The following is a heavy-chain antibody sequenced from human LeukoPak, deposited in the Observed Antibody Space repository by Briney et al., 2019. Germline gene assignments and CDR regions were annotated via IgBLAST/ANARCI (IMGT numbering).Heavy chain of an antibody. D-gene: IGHD2-21*02. CDR2: TIPIFGIA. Sequence: GSSVKVSCKASGGTFSSYAISWVRQAPGQGLEWMGRTIPIFGIANYAQKFQGRVTITADKSTSTAYMELSSLRSEDTAVYYCARDPHIVVVTADYYGMDVWGQGTTVTVSS. V-gene: IGHV1-69*04. CDR1: GGTFSSYA. J-gene: IGHJ6*02. CDR3: ARDPHIVVVTADYYGMDV.